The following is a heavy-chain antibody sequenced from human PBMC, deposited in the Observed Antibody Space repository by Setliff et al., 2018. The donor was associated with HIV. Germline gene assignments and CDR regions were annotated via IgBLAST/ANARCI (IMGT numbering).Heavy chain of an antibody. CDR2: IVGSGGST. J-gene: IGHJ6*02. Sequence: PGGSLRLSCAASGFTFDDYAMHWVRQAPGKGLEWVSAIVGSGGSTYYADSVKGRFTISRDNAKNSLYLQMNSLRAEDTALYYCAKDGAGFGEFLHYGMDVWGQGTTVTVSS. D-gene: IGHD3-10*01. V-gene: IGHV3-43*02. CDR1: GFTFDDYA. CDR3: AKDGAGFGEFLHYGMDV.